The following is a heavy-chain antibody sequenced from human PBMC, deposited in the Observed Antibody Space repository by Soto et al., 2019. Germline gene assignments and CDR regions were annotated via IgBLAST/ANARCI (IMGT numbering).Heavy chain of an antibody. CDR1: GFTFSSYA. J-gene: IGHJ4*02. CDR2: ISYDGSNK. V-gene: IGHV3-30-3*01. D-gene: IGHD4-17*01. Sequence: GGSLRLSCAASGFTFSSYAMHWVRQAPGKGLEWVAVISYDGSNKYYADSVKGRFTISRDNSKNTLYLQMNSLRAEDTAVYYCASLASTVTTDWGQGTLVTVSS. CDR3: ASLASTVTTD.